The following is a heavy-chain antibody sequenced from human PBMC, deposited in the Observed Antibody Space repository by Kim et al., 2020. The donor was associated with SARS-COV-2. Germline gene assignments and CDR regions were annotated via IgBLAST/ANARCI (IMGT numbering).Heavy chain of an antibody. CDR3: ARGLGDY. CDR2: HSRST. D-gene: IGHD7-27*01. J-gene: IGHJ4*02. Sequence: HSRSTTYNPSLKSRVTISVDTSKNQFSLKLSSVTAADTAVYYCARGLGDYWGQGTLVTVSS. V-gene: IGHV4-34*01.